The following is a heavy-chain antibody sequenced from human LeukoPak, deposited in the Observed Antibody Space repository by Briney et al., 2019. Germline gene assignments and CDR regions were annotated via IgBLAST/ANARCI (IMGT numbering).Heavy chain of an antibody. CDR3: ARALGDFWSGFESKRYYYYYYMDV. J-gene: IGHJ6*03. D-gene: IGHD3-3*01. CDR2: IIPILGIA. CDR1: GGTFSSYT. Sequence: SVKVSCKASGGTFSSYTISGVRQAPGQGLEWMGRIIPILGIANYAQKFQGRVTITADKSTSTAYMELSSLRSEDTAVYYCARALGDFWSGFESKRYYYYYYMDVWGKGTTVTVSS. V-gene: IGHV1-69*02.